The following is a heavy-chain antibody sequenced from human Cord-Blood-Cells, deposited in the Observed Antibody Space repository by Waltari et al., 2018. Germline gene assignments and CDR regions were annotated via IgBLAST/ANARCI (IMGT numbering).Heavy chain of an antibody. Sequence: QLQLQDSGSGLVQPSDTLSLICTVSGGSISSSIYYWGWIRQPPGKGLVWIGSIYYSGRTYNNPSLKSRVTISVYTSKTQFSLKLSSVTAADTAVYYCARHLTSSSWYGWYFDLWGRGTLVTVSS. J-gene: IGHJ2*01. CDR2: IYYSGRT. CDR3: ARHLTSSSWYGWYFDL. D-gene: IGHD6-13*01. CDR1: GGSISSSIYY. V-gene: IGHV4-39*01.